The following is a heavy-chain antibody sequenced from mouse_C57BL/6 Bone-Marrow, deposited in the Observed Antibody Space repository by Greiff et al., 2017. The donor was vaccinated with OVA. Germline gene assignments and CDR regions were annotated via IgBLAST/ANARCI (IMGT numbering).Heavy chain of an antibody. J-gene: IGHJ2*01. CDR3: ARYCHYYGSSLDY. CDR2: ISSGGSYT. Sequence: EVQLVESGGDLVKPGGSLKLSCAASGFTFSSYGMSWVRQTPDKRLEWVATISSGGSYTYYPDSVKGRFTISRDNAKNTLYLQMSRLKSEDTAMYYCARYCHYYGSSLDYWGQGTTLTVSS. D-gene: IGHD1-1*01. CDR1: GFTFSSYG. V-gene: IGHV5-6*01.